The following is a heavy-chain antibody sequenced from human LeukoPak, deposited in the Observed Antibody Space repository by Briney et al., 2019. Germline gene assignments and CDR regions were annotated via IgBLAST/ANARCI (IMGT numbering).Heavy chain of an antibody. CDR1: GYTFTGYY. CDR3: ARVGGGYAYGMDV. D-gene: IGHD5-12*01. V-gene: IGHV1-2*02. Sequence: ASVKVSCKASGYTFTGYYMHWVRQAPGQGLEWMGWINPNSGGTNYAQRFQGRVTMTRDTSISTAYMELSRLRSDDTAVYYCARVGGGYAYGMDVWGQGTSGTVS. CDR2: INPNSGGT. J-gene: IGHJ6*02.